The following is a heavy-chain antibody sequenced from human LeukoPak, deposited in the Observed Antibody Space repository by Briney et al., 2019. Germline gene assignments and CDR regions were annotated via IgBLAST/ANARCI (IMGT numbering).Heavy chain of an antibody. CDR2: MNPNSGNT. D-gene: IGHD2-2*01. Sequence: ASVKVSCKASGYTFTSRDINWVRQATGQGLEWMGWMNPNSGNTGYAQKFQGRVTMTRDTSISTAYMELSSLRSEDTAVYYCAREDIVVVPPARPLRPWGQGTLVTVSS. CDR3: AREDIVVVPPARPLRP. CDR1: GYTFTSRD. V-gene: IGHV1-8*01. J-gene: IGHJ5*02.